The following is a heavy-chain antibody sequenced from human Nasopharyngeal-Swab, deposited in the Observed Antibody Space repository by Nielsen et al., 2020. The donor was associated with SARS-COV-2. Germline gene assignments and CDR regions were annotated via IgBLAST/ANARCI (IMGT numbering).Heavy chain of an antibody. CDR3: VRSSSWYYFDY. V-gene: IGHV4-39*01. Sequence: SETLSLTCTVSGDSIAYSTFYWGWIRQPQGKELDGIGNIYYNGNTYQNPSLKSRLTISVAKSQNQFSLQLSSVTAADTAVYYCVRSSSWYYFDYWAQGTQVTVSS. J-gene: IGHJ4*02. D-gene: IGHD6-13*01. CDR1: GDSIAYSTFY. CDR2: IYYNGNT.